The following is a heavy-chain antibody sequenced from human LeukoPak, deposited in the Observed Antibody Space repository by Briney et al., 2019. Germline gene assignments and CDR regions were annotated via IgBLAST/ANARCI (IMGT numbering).Heavy chain of an antibody. CDR3: ARQSCSSTSCHLGY. CDR1: GGSISSYY. CDR2: IYYSGST. V-gene: IGHV4-59*08. Sequence: KPSETLSLTCTASGGSISSYYWSWIRQPPGKGLEWIGYIYYSGSTNYNPSLKSRVTISVDTSKNQFSLKLSSVTAADTAVYYCARQSCSSTSCHLGYWGQGTLVTVSS. J-gene: IGHJ4*02. D-gene: IGHD2-2*01.